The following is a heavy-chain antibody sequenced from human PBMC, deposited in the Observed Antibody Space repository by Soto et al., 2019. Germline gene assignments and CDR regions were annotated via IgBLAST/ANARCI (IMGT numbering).Heavy chain of an antibody. V-gene: IGHV5-51*01. J-gene: IGHJ6*02. CDR1: GYSFTSYW. CDR2: IYPGDSDT. Sequence: GESLKISCKGSGYSFTSYWIGWVRQMPWKGLEWMGIIYPGDSDTRYSPSFQGQVTISADKSISTAYLQWSSLKASDTAMYYCAGGGVRGVITRTRDYYGMDVWGQGTTVTVSS. CDR3: AGGGVRGVITRTRDYYGMDV. D-gene: IGHD3-10*01.